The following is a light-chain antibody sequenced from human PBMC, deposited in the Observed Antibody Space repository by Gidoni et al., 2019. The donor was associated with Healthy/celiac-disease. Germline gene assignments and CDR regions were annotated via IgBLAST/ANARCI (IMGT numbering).Light chain of an antibody. CDR1: QSISSY. CDR2: AAS. Sequence: DIQMTQYPSSLSASVGDRVTITCRASQSISSYLNWYQQKPGKAPKLLIYAASSLQRGVPSRFSGSGSGTDFTLTISSLQPEDFATYYCQQSYSTPRTFGGXTKVEIK. J-gene: IGKJ4*01. V-gene: IGKV1-39*01. CDR3: QQSYSTPRT.